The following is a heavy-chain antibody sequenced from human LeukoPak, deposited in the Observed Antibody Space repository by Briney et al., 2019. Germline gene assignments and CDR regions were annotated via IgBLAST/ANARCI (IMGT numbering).Heavy chain of an antibody. J-gene: IGHJ4*02. D-gene: IGHD6-13*01. V-gene: IGHV1-18*01. CDR3: ARDRRGGYSSSWYKNDDKYYFDY. Sequence: GASVKVSCKASGYTFTSYGISWVRQAPGQGLEWMGWTSAYNGNTNYAQKLQGRVTMTTDTSTSTAYMELRSLRSDDTAVYYCARDRRGGYSSSWYKNDDKYYFDYWGQGTLVTVSS. CDR1: GYTFTSYG. CDR2: TSAYNGNT.